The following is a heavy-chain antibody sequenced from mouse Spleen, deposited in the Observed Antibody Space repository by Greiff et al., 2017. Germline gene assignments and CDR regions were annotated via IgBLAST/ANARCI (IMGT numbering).Heavy chain of an antibody. V-gene: IGHV1-7*01. J-gene: IGHJ3*01. CDR1: GYTFTSYW. CDR2: INPSSGYT. CDR3: ARSREVSYDEAWFAY. D-gene: IGHD2-12*01. Sequence: VQLQQSGAELAKPGASVKLSCKASGYTFTSYWMHWVKQRPGQGLEWIGYINPSSGYTKYNQKFKDKATLTADKSSSTAYMQLSSLTYEDSAVYYCARSREVSYDEAWFAYWGQGTLVTVSA.